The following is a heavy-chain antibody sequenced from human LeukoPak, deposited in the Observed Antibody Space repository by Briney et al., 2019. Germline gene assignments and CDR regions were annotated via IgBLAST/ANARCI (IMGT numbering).Heavy chain of an antibody. CDR1: GGSFSGYY. D-gene: IGHD6-13*01. CDR3: ARAGRGAAAGLY. J-gene: IGHJ4*02. CDR2: INHSGST. Sequence: ETLSLTCAVYGGSFSGYYWSWIRQPPGKGLEWIGEINHSGSTNYNPSLKSRVTISVDTSKNQFSLKLSSVTAADTAVYYCARAGRGAAAGLYWGQGTLVTVSS. V-gene: IGHV4-34*01.